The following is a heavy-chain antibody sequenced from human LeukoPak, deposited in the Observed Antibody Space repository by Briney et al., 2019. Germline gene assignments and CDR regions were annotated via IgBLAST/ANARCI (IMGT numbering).Heavy chain of an antibody. Sequence: GRSLRLSCAASGFTFSSYWMHWVRQAPGRGLVWVSRINIVGSSTSYADSVKGRFTISRDNAKNTLYLQMNSLRAEDTAVYYCARDFGRLEYYDSSGYTVDWGQGTLVTVSS. J-gene: IGHJ4*02. CDR3: ARDFGRLEYYDSSGYTVD. CDR1: GFTFSSYW. V-gene: IGHV3-74*01. CDR2: INIVGSST. D-gene: IGHD3-22*01.